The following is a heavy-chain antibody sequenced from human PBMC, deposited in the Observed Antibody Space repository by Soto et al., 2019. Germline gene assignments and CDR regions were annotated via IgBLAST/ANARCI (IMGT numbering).Heavy chain of an antibody. CDR3: ARGRRITFGGVIVSDAFDI. D-gene: IGHD3-16*02. V-gene: IGHV1-8*01. CDR1: GYTFTSYD. Sequence: ASVKVSCKASGYTFTSYDINWVRQATGQGLEWMGWMNPNSGNTGYAQKFQGRVAMTRNTPISTAYMDLSSLRSEDTAVYYCARGRRITFGGVIVSDAFDIWGQGTMVTV. J-gene: IGHJ3*02. CDR2: MNPNSGNT.